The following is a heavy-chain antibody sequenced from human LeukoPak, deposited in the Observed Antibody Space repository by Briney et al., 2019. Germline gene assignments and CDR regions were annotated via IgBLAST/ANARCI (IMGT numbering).Heavy chain of an antibody. CDR3: ARAVVPAAMGRALDI. CDR2: SNPSGGST. D-gene: IGHD2-2*01. V-gene: IGHV1-46*01. CDR1: EYTFTTYY. Sequence: ASVKVSCKASEYTFTTYYIHWVRQAPGQGLEWMGISNPSGGSTSYAQKFQGRVTMTRDTSTSTVYMELSSLRSEDTAVYYRARAVVPAAMGRALDIWGQGTRVTVSS. J-gene: IGHJ3*02.